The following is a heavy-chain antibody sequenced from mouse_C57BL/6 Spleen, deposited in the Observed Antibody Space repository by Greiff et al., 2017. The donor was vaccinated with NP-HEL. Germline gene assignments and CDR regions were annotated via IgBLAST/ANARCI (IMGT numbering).Heavy chain of an antibody. CDR1: GYTFTSYG. V-gene: IGHV1-81*01. D-gene: IGHD2-5*01. CDR3: ARSGSNSWFAY. J-gene: IGHJ3*01. CDR2: IYPRSGNT. Sequence: VQLQQSGAELARPGASVKLSCKASGYTFTSYGISWVKQRTGQGLEWIGAIYPRSGNTYYNEKFKGKATLTADKSSSTAYMELRSLTSEDSAVYFCARSGSNSWFAYWGQGTLVTVSA.